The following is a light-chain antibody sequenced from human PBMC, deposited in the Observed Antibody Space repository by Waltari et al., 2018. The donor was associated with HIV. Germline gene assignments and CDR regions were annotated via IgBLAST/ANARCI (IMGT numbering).Light chain of an antibody. J-gene: IGKJ4*01. V-gene: IGKV2-30*02. Sequence: VVMTQSPLSLPVTLRQPASISCRSSHSLVHSDRNTNLIGFHQRPGQSPRRLIDQDANRDSRLVDRFSGSGSDTDFTRKISRVEADYGVVYYCMQGTHWPPAFGGGTKVEIK. CDR2: QDA. CDR3: MQGTHWPPA. CDR1: HSLVHSDRNTN.